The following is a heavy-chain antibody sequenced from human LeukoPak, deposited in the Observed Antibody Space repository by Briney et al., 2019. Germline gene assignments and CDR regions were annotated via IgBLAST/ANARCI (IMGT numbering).Heavy chain of an antibody. CDR2: ISYDGSNK. Sequence: PGGSLRLSCGASGFTFSSYGMHWVRQAPGKGLEWVAVISYDGSNKYYADSVTGRFTISRDNSKNTLYLQMDSLRAEDTAVYYCAKDPYSGSFEYFQHWGQGTLVTVSS. J-gene: IGHJ1*01. V-gene: IGHV3-30*18. CDR3: AKDPYSGSFEYFQH. D-gene: IGHD1-26*01. CDR1: GFTFSSYG.